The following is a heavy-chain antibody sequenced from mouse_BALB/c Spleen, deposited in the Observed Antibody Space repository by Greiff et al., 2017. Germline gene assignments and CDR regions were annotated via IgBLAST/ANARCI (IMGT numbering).Heavy chain of an antibody. CDR2: ISDGGSYT. V-gene: IGHV5-4*02. D-gene: IGHD3-1*01. CDR3: ARRGLPGYAMDY. CDR1: GFTFSDYY. Sequence: EVMLVESGGGLVKPGGSLKLSCAASGFTFSDYYMYWVRQTPEKRLEWVATISDGGSYTYYPDSVKGRFTISRDNAKNNLYLQMSSLKSEDTAMYYCARRGLPGYAMDYWGQGTSVTVSS. J-gene: IGHJ4*01.